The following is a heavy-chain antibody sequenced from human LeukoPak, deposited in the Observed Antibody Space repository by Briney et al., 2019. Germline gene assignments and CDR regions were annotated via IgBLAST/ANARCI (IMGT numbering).Heavy chain of an antibody. Sequence: ASVKVSCKASGYTFTGYYMHWVRQAPGQGLEWMGRVNPNNGVPNYAQKFQGRVTMTRDTAISTAYMELSSLRSDDTAVYFCAREVGYSSSYYGRFDPWGQGTLVTVCS. CDR1: GYTFTGYY. CDR3: AREVGYSSSYYGRFDP. CDR2: VNPNNGVP. D-gene: IGHD2-2*01. V-gene: IGHV1-2*06. J-gene: IGHJ5*02.